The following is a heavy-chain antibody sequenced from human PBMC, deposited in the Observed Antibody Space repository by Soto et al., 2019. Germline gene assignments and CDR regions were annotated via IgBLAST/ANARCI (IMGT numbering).Heavy chain of an antibody. J-gene: IGHJ6*02. CDR1: GYTSTSYY. V-gene: IGHV1-46*03. Sequence: ASVKVSCKASGYTSTSYYMHWVRQAPGQGLEWMGIINPSGGSTSYAQKFQGRVTMTRDTSTSTVYMELSSLRSEDTAVYYCARDVVAAAVLFLDYYYYYGMDVWG. CDR2: INPSGGST. CDR3: ARDVVAAAVLFLDYYYYYGMDV. D-gene: IGHD6-13*01.